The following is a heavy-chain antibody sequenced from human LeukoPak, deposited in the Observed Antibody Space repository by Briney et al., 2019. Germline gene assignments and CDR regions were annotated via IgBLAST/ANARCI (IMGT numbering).Heavy chain of an antibody. J-gene: IGHJ4*02. CDR1: GFTFSGYA. Sequence: PGRSLRLSCAASGFTFSGYAMHWVRQAPGKGLEWVAVISYDGSNKYYADSVKGRFTISRDNSKNTLYLQMNSLRAEDTAVYYCAKVHGSGSYQVGYYFDYWGQGTLVTVSS. CDR3: AKVHGSGSYQVGYYFDY. V-gene: IGHV3-30*04. D-gene: IGHD3-10*01. CDR2: ISYDGSNK.